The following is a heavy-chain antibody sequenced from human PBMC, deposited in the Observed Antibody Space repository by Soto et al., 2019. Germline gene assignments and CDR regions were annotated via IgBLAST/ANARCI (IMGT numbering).Heavy chain of an antibody. D-gene: IGHD6-13*01. Sequence: EVQLVESGGGLVQPGGSLRLSCAASGFTFSSYSMNWVRQAPGKGLEWVSYISSSSSTIYYADSVKGRFTISRDNAKNSLYLQMNSLGDEDTAVYYCARDPRAAAGVRPVGAFDIWGQGTMVTVSS. J-gene: IGHJ3*02. CDR1: GFTFSSYS. CDR3: ARDPRAAAGVRPVGAFDI. V-gene: IGHV3-48*02. CDR2: ISSSSSTI.